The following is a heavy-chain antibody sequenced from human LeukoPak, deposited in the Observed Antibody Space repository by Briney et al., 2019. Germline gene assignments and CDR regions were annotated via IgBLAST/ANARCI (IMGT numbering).Heavy chain of an antibody. CDR2: IYSGGST. V-gene: IGHV3-66*04. Sequence: AGGSLRLSCAASGFIVSSDYMSWVRQAPGKGLEWVSVIYSGGSTYYADSVKGRFTISRDNSKNTLYLQMNSLRAEDTAVYYCARLPRGEDWGQGTLVTVSS. D-gene: IGHD1-14*01. J-gene: IGHJ4*02. CDR3: ARLPRGED. CDR1: GFIVSSDY.